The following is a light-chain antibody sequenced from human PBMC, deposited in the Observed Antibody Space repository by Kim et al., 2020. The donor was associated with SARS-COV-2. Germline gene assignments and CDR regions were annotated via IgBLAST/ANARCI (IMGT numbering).Light chain of an antibody. Sequence: LPPGERATLAGRASQSVSSSYLAWYQQKPGQAPRLLIYGASSRATGIPDRFSGSGSGTDFTLTISRLEPEDFAVYYCQQYGSSPTFGPGTKVDIK. V-gene: IGKV3-20*01. CDR3: QQYGSSPT. CDR1: QSVSSSY. CDR2: GAS. J-gene: IGKJ3*01.